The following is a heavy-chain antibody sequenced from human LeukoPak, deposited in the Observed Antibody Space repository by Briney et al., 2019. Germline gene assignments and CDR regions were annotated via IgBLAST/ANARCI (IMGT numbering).Heavy chain of an antibody. Sequence: PGGSLRLSCAASGFTFRNWAMHWVRQAPGKGLEWVAVISYDGSNKYYADSVKGRFTISRDNSKNTLYLQMNSLRAEDTAVYYCARSYYYVVPFDYWGQGTLVTVSS. J-gene: IGHJ4*02. D-gene: IGHD3-10*02. CDR2: ISYDGSNK. V-gene: IGHV3-30-3*01. CDR1: GFTFRNWA. CDR3: ARSYYYVVPFDY.